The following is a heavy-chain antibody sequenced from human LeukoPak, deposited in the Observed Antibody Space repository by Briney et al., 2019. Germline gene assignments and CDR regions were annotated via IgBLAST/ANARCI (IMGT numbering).Heavy chain of an antibody. CDR1: GYTFTSYD. V-gene: IGHV1-8*01. J-gene: IGHJ4*02. D-gene: IGHD1-26*01. Sequence: ASVKVSCKASGYTFTSYDINWVRQATGQGLEWMGWMNPNSGNTGYAQKFQGRVTMTRNTSISTAYMELSSLRSEDTAVYYCARASRTSGSYYFFVWDDYWGQGTLVTVSS. CDR2: MNPNSGNT. CDR3: ARASRTSGSYYFFVWDDY.